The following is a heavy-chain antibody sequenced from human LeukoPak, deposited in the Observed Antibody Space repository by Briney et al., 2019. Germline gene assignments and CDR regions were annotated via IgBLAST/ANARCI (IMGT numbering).Heavy chain of an antibody. D-gene: IGHD1-14*01. Sequence: GGSLRLSCAASGFTFSSYWMHWVRQAPGKGLVWVSRINSDGSSTSYADSVKGRFTITRDNTRNSLFLQMYSLRAEDTAVYYCARDVLAAGATGTFDIWGQGTMVTVSS. CDR3: ARDVLAAGATGTFDI. CDR2: INSDGSST. J-gene: IGHJ3*02. CDR1: GFTFSSYW. V-gene: IGHV3-74*01.